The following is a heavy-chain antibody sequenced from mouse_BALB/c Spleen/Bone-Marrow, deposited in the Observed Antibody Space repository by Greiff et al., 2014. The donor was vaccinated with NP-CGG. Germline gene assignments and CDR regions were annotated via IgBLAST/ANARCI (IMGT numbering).Heavy chain of an antibody. D-gene: IGHD2-10*01. V-gene: IGHV2-9*02. CDR3: AIAYFGNYNYYFDY. CDR2: IWAGEST. Sequence: QVQLKQSGPGLVAPSQSLSITCTVSGFSLTSYGVHWVRQPPGKGLEWLGIIWAGESTKYSSALMSRLSISKDNSKSQVFLKMNSLQTDDTAMYFCAIAYFGNYNYYFDYWGQGTTLTVSS. J-gene: IGHJ2*01. CDR1: GFSLTSYG.